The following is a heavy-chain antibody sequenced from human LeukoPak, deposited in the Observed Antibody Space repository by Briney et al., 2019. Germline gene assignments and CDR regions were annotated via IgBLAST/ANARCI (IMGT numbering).Heavy chain of an antibody. CDR3: ARDRSSITILGVVRQTFYFDY. CDR1: GFTFSSYS. V-gene: IGHV3-21*01. CDR2: ISSSSSHI. D-gene: IGHD3-3*01. Sequence: GGSLRLSCAASGFTFSSYSMTWVRQAPGKGLEWVSSISSSSSHIYYADSVKGRFTISRDNAKNSLYLQMNSLRAEDTAVYYCARDRSSITILGVVRQTFYFDYWGQGTLVTVSS. J-gene: IGHJ4*02.